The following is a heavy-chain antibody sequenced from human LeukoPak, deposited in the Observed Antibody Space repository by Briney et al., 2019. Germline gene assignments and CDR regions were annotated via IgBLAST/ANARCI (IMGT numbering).Heavy chain of an antibody. V-gene: IGHV4-59*01. CDR3: ARDKQMSGNYYYYYGMDV. D-gene: IGHD1-14*01. J-gene: IGHJ6*02. CDR2: IYYSGST. Sequence: PGGSLRLSCAASGFTFSSYAMRWIRQPPGKGLEWIGYIYYSGSTNYNPSLKSRVTISVDTSKNQFSLKLSSVTAADTAVYYCARDKQMSGNYYYYYGMDVWGQGTTVTVSS. CDR1: GFTFSSYA.